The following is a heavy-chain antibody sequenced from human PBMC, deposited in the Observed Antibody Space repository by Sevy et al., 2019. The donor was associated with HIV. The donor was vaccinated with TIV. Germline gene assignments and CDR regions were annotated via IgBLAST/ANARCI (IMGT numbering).Heavy chain of an antibody. Sequence: ASVKVSCKASGGPFRSYAISWVRQAPGQGLEWMGGITPIFGTANYAQKFQGRVSITADESTTTVYLELTSLRSEDTAVYYCSRGGVLGNCGGGSCYSGHYWGQGTLVTVSS. CDR3: SRGGVLGNCGGGSCYSGHY. CDR1: GGPFRSYA. CDR2: ITPIFGTA. V-gene: IGHV1-69*13. D-gene: IGHD2-15*01. J-gene: IGHJ4*02.